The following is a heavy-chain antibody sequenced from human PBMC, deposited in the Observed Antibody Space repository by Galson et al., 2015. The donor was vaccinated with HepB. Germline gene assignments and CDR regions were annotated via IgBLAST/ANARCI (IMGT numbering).Heavy chain of an antibody. CDR3: AKDFWVRNYFDY. J-gene: IGHJ4*02. V-gene: IGHV3-11*06. D-gene: IGHD3-16*01. CDR1: GFTFSDYY. CDR2: ISSGSSYT. Sequence: SLRLSCAASGFTFSDYYMSWIRQAPGKGLEWVSYISSGSSYTNYADSVKGRFTISRDNAKNSLYLQMNSLRAEDTAVYYCAKDFWVRNYFDYWGQGTLVTVSS.